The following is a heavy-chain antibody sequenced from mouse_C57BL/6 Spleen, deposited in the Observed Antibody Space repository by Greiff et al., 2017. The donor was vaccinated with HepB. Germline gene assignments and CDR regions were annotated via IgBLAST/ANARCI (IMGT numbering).Heavy chain of an antibody. D-gene: IGHD2-3*01. J-gene: IGHJ3*01. CDR3: ARSRIYDGYGGFAY. Sequence: QVQLQQSGAELVRPGTSVKVSCKASGYAFTNYLIEWVKQRPGQGLEWIGVINPGSGGTNYNEKFKGKATLTADKSSSTAYMQLSSLTSEDSAVYFCARSRIYDGYGGFAYWGQGTLVTVSA. CDR2: INPGSGGT. V-gene: IGHV1-54*01. CDR1: GYAFTNYL.